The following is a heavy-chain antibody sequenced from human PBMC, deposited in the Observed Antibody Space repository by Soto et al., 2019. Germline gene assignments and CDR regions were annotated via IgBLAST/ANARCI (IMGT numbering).Heavy chain of an antibody. CDR1: GGSISSYY. V-gene: IGHV4-59*08. CDR2: IYYSGST. D-gene: IGHD2-2*01. CDR3: ARQRGFNCSSTSCYVWARKEEFYYYYYMDV. J-gene: IGHJ6*03. Sequence: SETLSLTCTVSGGSISSYYWSWIRQPPGKGLEWIGYIYYSGSTNYNPSLKSRVTISVDTSKNQFSLKLSSVTAADTAVYYCARQRGFNCSSTSCYVWARKEEFYYYYYMDVWGKGTTVTVSS.